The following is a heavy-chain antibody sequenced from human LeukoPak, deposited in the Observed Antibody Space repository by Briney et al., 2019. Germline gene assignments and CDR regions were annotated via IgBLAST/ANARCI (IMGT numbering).Heavy chain of an antibody. V-gene: IGHV3-53*01. D-gene: IGHD3-22*01. CDR3: ARDTGGREYDSSGYYY. Sequence: HPGGSLRLSCAASGFTVSSNYMSWVRQAPGKGLEWVSVIYSGGSTYYADSVKGRFTISRDNSKNTLYLQMNSLRAEDTAVYYCARDTGGREYDSSGYYYWGQGTLVTVSS. CDR1: GFTVSSNY. CDR2: IYSGGST. J-gene: IGHJ4*02.